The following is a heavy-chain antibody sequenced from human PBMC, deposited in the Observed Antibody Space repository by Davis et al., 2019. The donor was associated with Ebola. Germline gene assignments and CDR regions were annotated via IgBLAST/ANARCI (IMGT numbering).Heavy chain of an antibody. V-gene: IGHV1-2*02. Sequence: AASVKVSCKASGYTFTGYHMHWVRQAPGQGLEWMGWINPNSGGTNYAQKFQGRVTMTRDTSISTAYMELSRLRSDDTAVYYCASFITMVRGGDVFDIWGQGTMVTVSS. D-gene: IGHD3-10*01. CDR3: ASFITMVRGGDVFDI. J-gene: IGHJ3*02. CDR2: INPNSGGT. CDR1: GYTFTGYH.